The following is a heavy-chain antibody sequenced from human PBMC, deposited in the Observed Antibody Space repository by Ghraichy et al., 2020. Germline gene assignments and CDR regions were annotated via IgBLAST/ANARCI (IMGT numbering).Heavy chain of an antibody. D-gene: IGHD7-27*01. V-gene: IGHV3-66*01. CDR3: ASWAGDRRKDYYYYMDV. CDR2: IYSGGST. CDR1: GFTVSSNY. J-gene: IGHJ6*03. Sequence: GGVLRLSCAASGFTVSSNYMSWVRQAPGKGLEWVSVIYSGGSTYYADSVKGRFTISRDNSKNTLYLQMNSLRAEDTAVYYCASWAGDRRKDYYYYMDVWGKGTTVTVSS.